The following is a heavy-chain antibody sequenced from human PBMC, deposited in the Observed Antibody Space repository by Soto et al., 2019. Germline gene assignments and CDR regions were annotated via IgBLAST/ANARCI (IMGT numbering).Heavy chain of an antibody. Sequence: QVQLVQSGAEMKKPGASVKVSCKASGYTFTSYGISWVRQAPGQGLEWMGWISAYNGNTNYAQKLQGRVTMTTDTSTSTAYMELRSLRSDDTAVYYCARDRYYYDSSGYYYFDYWGQGTLVTVSS. CDR1: GYTFTSYG. J-gene: IGHJ4*02. D-gene: IGHD3-22*01. V-gene: IGHV1-18*01. CDR2: ISAYNGNT. CDR3: ARDRYYYDSSGYYYFDY.